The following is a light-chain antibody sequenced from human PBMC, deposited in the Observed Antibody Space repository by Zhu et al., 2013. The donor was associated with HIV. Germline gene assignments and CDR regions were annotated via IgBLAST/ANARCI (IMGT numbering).Light chain of an antibody. CDR3: QQYGRLPPYT. J-gene: IGKJ2*01. CDR1: QSVTNSY. V-gene: IGKV3-20*01. Sequence: EIVLTQSPGTLSLSPGERATLSCRASQSVTNSYLAWYQQKPGQAPRLLIYGASSRATGIPDRFSGSGSGTDFTLTISRLEPEDFAVYYCQQYGRLPPYTF. CDR2: GAS.